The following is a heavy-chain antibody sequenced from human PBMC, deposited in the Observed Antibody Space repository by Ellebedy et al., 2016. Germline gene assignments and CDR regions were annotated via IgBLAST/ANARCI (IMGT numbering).Heavy chain of an antibody. J-gene: IGHJ4*02. V-gene: IGHV3-23*01. D-gene: IGHD2-21*02. Sequence: GESLKISXAASGFTFSRYAMSWVRQAPGKGLEWVSLIIPSGGNTYYADSVKGRFTISRDNSKNTVYVQMNSLRAEDTALYYCAKDIRGAYCGGDCYPYYFDYWGQGTLVTVSS. CDR2: IIPSGGNT. CDR3: AKDIRGAYCGGDCYPYYFDY. CDR1: GFTFSRYA.